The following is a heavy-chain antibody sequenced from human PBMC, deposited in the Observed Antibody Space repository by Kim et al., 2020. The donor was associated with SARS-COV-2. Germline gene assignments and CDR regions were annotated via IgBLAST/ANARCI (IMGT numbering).Heavy chain of an antibody. CDR1: GFTFSSYA. CDR3: AKEGSGDHSTHDAFDI. V-gene: IGHV3-23*01. D-gene: IGHD4-17*01. J-gene: IGHJ3*02. Sequence: GGSLRLSCAASGFTFSSYAMSWVRQAPGKGLEWVSAISGSGGSTYYADSVKGRFTISRDNSKNTLYLQMNSLRAEDTAVYYCAKEGSGDHSTHDAFDIWGQGTMVTVSS. CDR2: ISGSGGST.